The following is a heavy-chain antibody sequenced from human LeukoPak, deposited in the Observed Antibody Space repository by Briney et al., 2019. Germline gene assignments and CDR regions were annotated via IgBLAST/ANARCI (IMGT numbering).Heavy chain of an antibody. D-gene: IGHD1-26*01. Sequence: ASVNVTCKVSGYTLTELSMHWVRQPPGKGLEWVGGFDPEDGETIYAQKFQSRVNMTEDTSTDTAYMELSSLRSEDTAVYYCAKDLVGATVHDYWGQGTLVTVSP. J-gene: IGHJ4*02. V-gene: IGHV1-24*01. CDR2: FDPEDGET. CDR3: AKDLVGATVHDY. CDR1: GYTLTELS.